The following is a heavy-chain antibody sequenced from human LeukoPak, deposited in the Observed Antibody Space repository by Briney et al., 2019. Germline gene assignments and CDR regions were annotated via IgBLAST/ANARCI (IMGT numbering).Heavy chain of an antibody. D-gene: IGHD3-10*01. CDR3: ARSLWFGAPSND. V-gene: IGHV3-48*03. CDR1: GFTFSSYE. Sequence: GGSLRLSCAASGFTFSSYEMNWVRQAPGKGLKWVSYISGSGNTIYYADSVKGRFTTSRDNSKNKLYLQMIRLRDEDTAVYYCARSLWFGAPSNDWSQGTLVTASS. CDR2: ISGSGNTI. J-gene: IGHJ4*02.